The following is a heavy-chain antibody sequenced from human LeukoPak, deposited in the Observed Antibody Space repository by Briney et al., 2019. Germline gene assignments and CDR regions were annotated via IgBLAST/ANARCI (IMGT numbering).Heavy chain of an antibody. D-gene: IGHD2-15*01. CDR2: VIPIHGTP. Sequence: PSVKLSCKASGGSFRTYAVNWVRQAPGQGFAWLGGVIPIHGTPNYAQAFQGRVTITADESTSTVYMELSSLRSEDTAVYYCAKAVGFCSGAGCDGPGNYDAYYYYYMDVWGQGTSVTVSS. CDR3: AKAVGFCSGAGCDGPGNYDAYYYYYMDV. J-gene: IGHJ6*03. CDR1: GGSFRTYA. V-gene: IGHV1-69*01.